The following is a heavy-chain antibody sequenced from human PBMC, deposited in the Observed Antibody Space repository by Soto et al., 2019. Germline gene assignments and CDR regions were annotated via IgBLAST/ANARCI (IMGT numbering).Heavy chain of an antibody. J-gene: IGHJ3*01. CDR2: VYYSGTS. Sequence: QVHLQESGPRLVEPSETLSLTCTVSGDSIRNSGHYWGWVRQPPGKGLEWIGSVYYSGTSYRKPSLKSRPTRSVEPSKSQFSLRVTSVTAADTAIYYCARPATVAPPDACQGWSQGTLVTVSS. CDR1: GDSIRNSGHY. D-gene: IGHD6-19*01. CDR3: ARPATVAPPDACQG. V-gene: IGHV4-39*01.